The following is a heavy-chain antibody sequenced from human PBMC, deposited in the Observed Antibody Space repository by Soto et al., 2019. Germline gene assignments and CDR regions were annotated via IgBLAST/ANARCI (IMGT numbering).Heavy chain of an antibody. CDR3: ARDLFPDEDIYAMDV. CDR1: GFGFSDRA. V-gene: IGHV3-33*01. J-gene: IGHJ6*01. Sequence: WGFLGVSWASSGFGFSDRAMHWVRQAPGKGREWLAIIWRDGSEKFYAGSVKGRFTISRDNSKNTAYLQMNSLSAEDTALYYCARDLFPDEDIYAMDVWGQGTAVTVSS. D-gene: IGHD2-15*01. CDR2: IWRDGSEK.